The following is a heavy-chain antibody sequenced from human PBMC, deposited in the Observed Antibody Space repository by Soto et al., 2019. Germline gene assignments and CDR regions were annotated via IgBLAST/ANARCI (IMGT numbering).Heavy chain of an antibody. CDR1: GGSISSYY. J-gene: IGHJ5*02. CDR2: IYYSGST. Sequence: ASETLSLTCTVSGGSISSYYWSWIRQPPGKGLEWIGYIYYSGSTNYNPSLKSRVTISVDTSKNQFSLKLSSVTAADTAVYYCARSPAAAGTFWFDPWGRGTLVTVSS. V-gene: IGHV4-59*01. CDR3: ARSPAAAGTFWFDP. D-gene: IGHD6-13*01.